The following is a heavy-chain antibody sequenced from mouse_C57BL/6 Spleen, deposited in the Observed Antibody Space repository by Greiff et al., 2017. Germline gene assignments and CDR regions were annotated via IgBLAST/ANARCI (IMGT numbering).Heavy chain of an antibody. J-gene: IGHJ2*01. Sequence: EVKVVESGPGLAKPSQTLSLTCSVTGYSITSDYWNWIRKFPGDKLEYMGYISYSGRTYYKPSLKSRISITRDTSKNQYYLQLNSVTTEDTATDYCARGGSSYFDYWGQGTTLTVSS. CDR3: ARGGSSYFDY. V-gene: IGHV3-8*01. CDR2: ISYSGRT. CDR1: GYSITSDY. D-gene: IGHD1-1*01.